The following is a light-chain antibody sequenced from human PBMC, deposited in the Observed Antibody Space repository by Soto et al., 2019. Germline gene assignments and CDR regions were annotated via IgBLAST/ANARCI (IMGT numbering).Light chain of an antibody. Sequence: EIVLTQSPGTLSLSPGERATLSCRASQVVSSTYLAWYQQKPGQAPRLLIYSASSRATGIPDRFSGSGSGTDFTLTISRLEPEDFAVYSCQQYDGSSELTFGGGTKVEIK. CDR3: QQYDGSSELT. CDR2: SAS. J-gene: IGKJ4*01. V-gene: IGKV3-20*01. CDR1: QVVSSTY.